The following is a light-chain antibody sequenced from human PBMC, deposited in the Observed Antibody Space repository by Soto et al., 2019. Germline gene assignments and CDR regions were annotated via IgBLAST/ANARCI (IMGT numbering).Light chain of an antibody. CDR1: QSVSSN. CDR2: GAS. V-gene: IGKV3-15*01. Sequence: EIVMTQSPATLSVSPWERVTLSCRASQSVSSNLAWYQQKPGQAPRLLIYGASTRATGIPARFSGSGSGTEFTLTISSLQSEDFALYYCQQYTVWPFTFGGGTKVDIK. CDR3: QQYTVWPFT. J-gene: IGKJ4*01.